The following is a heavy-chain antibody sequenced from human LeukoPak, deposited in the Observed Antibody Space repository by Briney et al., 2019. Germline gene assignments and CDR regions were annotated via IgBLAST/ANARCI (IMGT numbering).Heavy chain of an antibody. CDR3: ARERTPYYYDSSGYSNVSPFDY. CDR2: IIPILGIA. J-gene: IGHJ4*02. CDR1: GGTFSNYA. Sequence: SVKVSCKASGGTFSNYAISWVRQAPGQGLEWMGRIIPILGIANYAQKFQGRVTITADKSTSTAYMELSSLRSEDTAVYYCARERTPYYYDSSGYSNVSPFDYWGQGTLVTVSS. V-gene: IGHV1-69*04. D-gene: IGHD3-22*01.